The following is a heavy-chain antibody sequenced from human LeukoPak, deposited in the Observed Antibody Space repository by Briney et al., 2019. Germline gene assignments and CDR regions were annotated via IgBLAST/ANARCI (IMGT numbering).Heavy chain of an antibody. CDR1: GYTFTGYY. V-gene: IGHV1-2*02. J-gene: IGHJ4*02. Sequence: ASVKVSCKASGYTFTGYYMHWVRQAPGQGLEWMEWINPNSGGTNYAQKFQGRVTMTRDTSISTAYMELSRLRSDDTAVYYCATGVAAAGLYYFDYWGQGTLVTVSS. CDR2: INPNSGGT. CDR3: ATGVAAAGLYYFDY. D-gene: IGHD6-13*01.